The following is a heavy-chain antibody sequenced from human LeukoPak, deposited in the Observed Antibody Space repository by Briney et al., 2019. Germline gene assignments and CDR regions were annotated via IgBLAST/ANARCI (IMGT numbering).Heavy chain of an antibody. V-gene: IGHV4-61*02. CDR3: ARVNYYYDNDFDY. CDR1: GGSISSGGYY. Sequence: TSETLSLTCTVSGGSISSGGYYWSWIRQPAGKGLEWIGRIYTSGNTNYNPSLKSRVTISVDTSKNQFSLKLSSVTAADTAVYYCARVNYYYDNDFDYWGQGTLVTVSS. J-gene: IGHJ4*02. D-gene: IGHD3-22*01. CDR2: IYTSGNT.